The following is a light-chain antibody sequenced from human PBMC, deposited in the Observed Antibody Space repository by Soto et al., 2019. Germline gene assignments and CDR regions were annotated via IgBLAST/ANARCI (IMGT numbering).Light chain of an antibody. CDR3: QQYNIWPLWT. J-gene: IGKJ1*01. CDR2: AAS. V-gene: IGKV3-15*01. Sequence: EIVMTQSPATLSVSPGERATLSCRASQSVRSSLAWYQQKPGQPPRLLIYAASTRATDVPARFSGGGSETEFTLTISSLQSEDFAVYFCQQYNIWPLWTFGQGTKVDI. CDR1: QSVRSS.